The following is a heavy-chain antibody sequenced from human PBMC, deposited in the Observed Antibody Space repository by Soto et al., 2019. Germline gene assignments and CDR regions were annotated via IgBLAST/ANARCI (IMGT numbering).Heavy chain of an antibody. Sequence: PSETLSLTCTVSGGSISSYYWSWILQPPGKGLEWIGYIYYSGSTNYNPSLKSRVTISVDTSKNQFSLKLSSVTAADTAVYYCASGSYKSYYGMDVWGQGTTVTVSS. D-gene: IGHD1-26*01. CDR1: GGSISSYY. V-gene: IGHV4-59*08. CDR3: ASGSYKSYYGMDV. J-gene: IGHJ6*02. CDR2: IYYSGST.